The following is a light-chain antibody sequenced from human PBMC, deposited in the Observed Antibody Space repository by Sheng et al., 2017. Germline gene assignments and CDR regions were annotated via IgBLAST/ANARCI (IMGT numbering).Light chain of an antibody. Sequence: DIQMTQSPSSLSASVGDRVTITCRASQRISSYLNWYQQKPGKAPKLLIYAASSLQSGVPSRFSGSGSGTDFTLTISRLEPEDFAVYYCQQFGGSPPHTFGQGTKLEIK. J-gene: IGKJ2*01. CDR1: QRISSY. V-gene: IGKV1-39*01. CDR3: QQFGGSPPHT. CDR2: AAS.